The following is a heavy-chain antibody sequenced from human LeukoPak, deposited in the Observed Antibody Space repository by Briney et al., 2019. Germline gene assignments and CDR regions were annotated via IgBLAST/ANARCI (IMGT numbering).Heavy chain of an antibody. CDR1: GGSISSYY. CDR3: ASSKRDSSSPHFDY. V-gene: IGHV4-59*01. D-gene: IGHD6-6*01. Sequence: SETLSLTCTVSGGSISSYYWSWIRQPPGKGLEWIGYIYYSGSTNCNPSLKSRVTISVDTSKNQFSLKLSSVTAADTAVYYCASSKRDSSSPHFDYWGQGTLVTVSS. CDR2: IYYSGST. J-gene: IGHJ4*02.